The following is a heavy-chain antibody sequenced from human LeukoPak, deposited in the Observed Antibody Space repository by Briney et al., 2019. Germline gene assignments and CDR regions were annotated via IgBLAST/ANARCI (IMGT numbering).Heavy chain of an antibody. CDR1: GYTFTGYY. Sequence: GASVKVSCKASGYTFTGYYMHWVRQAPGQGLEWMGWINPNSGGTNYAQKFQGRVTMTRDTSISTAYMELSRLRSDDTAVYYCARGHSGYDSPQFDYWGQGTLATVSS. J-gene: IGHJ4*02. CDR3: ARGHSGYDSPQFDY. D-gene: IGHD5-12*01. CDR2: INPNSGGT. V-gene: IGHV1-2*02.